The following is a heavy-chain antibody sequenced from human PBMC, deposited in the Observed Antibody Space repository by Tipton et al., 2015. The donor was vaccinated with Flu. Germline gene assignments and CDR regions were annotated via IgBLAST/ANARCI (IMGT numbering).Heavy chain of an antibody. D-gene: IGHD3-22*01. V-gene: IGHV4-59*11. J-gene: IGHJ5*02. CDR3: ARVGGDYRDTSGFIPWFDL. Sequence: TLSLTCTVSGGSISSHYWSWLRQPPGKGLEWIGYIYYSGITNYNPSLKSRVTISVDTSKNQFSLRLSSVTAADTAVYYCARVGGDYRDTSGFIPWFDLWGQGTLVTVSS. CDR1: GGSISSHY. CDR2: IYYSGIT.